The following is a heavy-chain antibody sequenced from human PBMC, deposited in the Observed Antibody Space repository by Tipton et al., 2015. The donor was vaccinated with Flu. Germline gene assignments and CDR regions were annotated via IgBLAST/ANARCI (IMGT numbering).Heavy chain of an antibody. J-gene: IGHJ5*02. D-gene: IGHD6-6*01. CDR1: GYTFTNYD. V-gene: IGHV1-8*01. CDR3: ARSLPDSSAIDH. Sequence: QVQLVQSGAEVKKPGASVKVSCKTSGYTFTNYDINWVRQATGQGLEWMGWMSPKSSNTGYGQKFQGRVIMTGNTSVSTAYMELSSLRSEDTALYYCARSLPDSSAIDHWGQGTLVTVSS. CDR2: MSPKSSNT.